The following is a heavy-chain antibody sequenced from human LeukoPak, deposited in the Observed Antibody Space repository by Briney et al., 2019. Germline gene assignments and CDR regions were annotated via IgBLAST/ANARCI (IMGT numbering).Heavy chain of an antibody. Sequence: SETLSLTCTVSGGSISSYYWSWIRQPAGKGLEWIGRIYTSGSTNYNASLKSRVSMSVDTSKNQFSLKLSSVTAADTAVYYCARTMYYYGSGSYTYFDYWGQGTLVTVSS. D-gene: IGHD3-10*01. CDR2: IYTSGST. V-gene: IGHV4-4*07. CDR1: GGSISSYY. J-gene: IGHJ4*02. CDR3: ARTMYYYGSGSYTYFDY.